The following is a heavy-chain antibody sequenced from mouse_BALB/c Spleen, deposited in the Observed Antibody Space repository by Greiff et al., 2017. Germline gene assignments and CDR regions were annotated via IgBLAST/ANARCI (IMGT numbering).Heavy chain of an antibody. Sequence: EVMLVESGGGLVKPGGSLKLSCAASGFTFSSYGMSWVRQTPDKRLEWVATISSGGSYTYYPDSVKGRFTISRDNAKNTLYLQMSSLKSEDTAMYYCARGDYRNYFDYWGQGTTLTVSS. CDR3: ARGDYRNYFDY. CDR1: GFTFSSYG. V-gene: IGHV5-6*03. D-gene: IGHD2-14*01. CDR2: ISSGGSYT. J-gene: IGHJ2*01.